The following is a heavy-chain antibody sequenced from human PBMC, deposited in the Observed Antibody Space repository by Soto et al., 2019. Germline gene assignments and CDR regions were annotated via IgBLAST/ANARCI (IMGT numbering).Heavy chain of an antibody. J-gene: IGHJ4*02. CDR1: GGPFSSYA. V-gene: IGHV1-69*13. CDR2: IIPIFGTA. Sequence: SVKVCFKASGGPFSSYAISLVRQAPGQGLEWMGGIIPIFGTANYAQKFQGRVTITADESTSTAYMDLSRLRSEDTAVYYCARGGGSYPSAPGTYYFDYWGQGTMVTVSS. CDR3: ARGGGSYPSAPGTYYFDY. D-gene: IGHD3-16*01.